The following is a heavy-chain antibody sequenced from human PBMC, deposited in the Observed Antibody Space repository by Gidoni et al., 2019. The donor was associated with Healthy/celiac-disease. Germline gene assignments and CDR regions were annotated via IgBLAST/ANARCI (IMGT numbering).Heavy chain of an antibody. J-gene: IGHJ4*02. CDR2: SSGSGCST. CDR3: AKDGGFRELLPTHFDY. V-gene: IGHV3-23*01. CDR1: GFTFSSDA. Sequence: EVQLLESVGGLVQPGGSLRLSCAASGFTFSSDAMSWVRQAPGKGLEVVAASSGSGCSTYYADAVKGRFTISRDNSKNTLYLQMNSLRAEDTAVYYCAKDGGFRELLPTHFDYWGQGTLVTVSS. D-gene: IGHD3-10*01.